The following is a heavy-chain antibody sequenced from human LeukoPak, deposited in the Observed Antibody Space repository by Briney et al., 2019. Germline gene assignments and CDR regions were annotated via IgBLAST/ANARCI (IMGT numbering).Heavy chain of an antibody. D-gene: IGHD2-21*02. CDR3: AKEYREVVTASDY. J-gene: IGHJ4*02. V-gene: IGHV3-30*02. CDR1: GFTFSSYG. CDR2: IRYDGSNK. Sequence: PGGSLRLSCAASGFTFSSYGMHWVRQAPGKGLEWVAFIRYDGSNKYYADSVKGRFTISRDNSKNTPYLQMNSLRAEDTAVYYCAKEYREVVTASDYWGQGTLVTVSS.